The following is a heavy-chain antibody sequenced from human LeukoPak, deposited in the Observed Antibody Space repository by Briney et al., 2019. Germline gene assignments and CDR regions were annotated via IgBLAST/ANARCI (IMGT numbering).Heavy chain of an antibody. D-gene: IGHD2-15*01. CDR1: GGSISSSSYY. CDR2: IYYSGST. Sequence: SETPSLTCTVSGGSISSSSYYWGWIRQPPGKGLEWIGSIYYSGSTYYNPSLKSRVTISVDTSKNQFSLKLSSVTAADTAVYYCARHPHVVVVAATHWGQGTLVTVSS. V-gene: IGHV4-39*01. CDR3: ARHPHVVVVAATH. J-gene: IGHJ4*02.